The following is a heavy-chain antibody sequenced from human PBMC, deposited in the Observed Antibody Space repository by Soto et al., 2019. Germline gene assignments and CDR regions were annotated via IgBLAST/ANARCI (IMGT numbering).Heavy chain of an antibody. J-gene: IGHJ5*02. CDR3: TSVWAIVVLPAPFDV. Sequence: GASVKVSCKASGYSFTNYYMHWVRQAPGQGLKRMGTINAGGGYTTYAQRFQGRVTMTRDTSTSTVSMELSSLRYEDTAFYYCTSVWAIVVLPAPFDVWGAGTLVTVFS. V-gene: IGHV1-46*03. CDR1: GYSFTNYY. CDR2: INAGGGYT. D-gene: IGHD2-21*02.